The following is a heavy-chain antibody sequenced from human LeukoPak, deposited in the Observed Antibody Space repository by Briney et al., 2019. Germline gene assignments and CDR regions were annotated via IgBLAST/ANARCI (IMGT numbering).Heavy chain of an antibody. CDR1: GFTFSSYA. Sequence: GGSLRLSCAASGFTFSSYAMSWVRQAPGKGLEWVSAISGSGGSTYYADSVKGRFTISRDNSKNTLYLQMNSLRAEDTAVYYCSTQYYYDSSGYYLRADAFDIWGQGTMVTVSS. J-gene: IGHJ3*02. CDR3: STQYYYDSSGYYLRADAFDI. D-gene: IGHD3-22*01. V-gene: IGHV3-23*01. CDR2: ISGSGGST.